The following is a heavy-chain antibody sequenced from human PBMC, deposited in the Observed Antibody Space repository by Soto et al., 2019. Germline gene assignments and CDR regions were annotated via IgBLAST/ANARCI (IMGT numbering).Heavy chain of an antibody. CDR2: IYYSGST. CDR3: ARPYFHYYDSSGAPHDAFDI. Sequence: SETLSLTCTVSGGSITSSSYYWGWIRQPPGKGLEWIGTIYYSGSTYYNPSLKSRVTISVDTSKNQFSLNLSSVTAADTAVYYCARPYFHYYDSSGAPHDAFDIWGQGTMVT. V-gene: IGHV4-39*01. D-gene: IGHD3-22*01. CDR1: GGSITSSSYY. J-gene: IGHJ3*02.